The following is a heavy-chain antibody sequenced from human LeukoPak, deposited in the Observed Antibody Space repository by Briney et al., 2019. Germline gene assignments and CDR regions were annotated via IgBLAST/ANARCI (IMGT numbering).Heavy chain of an antibody. Sequence: PGGSLRLSCAASGFTFDDYGMSWVRQAPGKGLEWVSGINWNGGSTGYADSVKGRFTISRDNAKNSLYLQMNSLRAEDTAVYYCARGDYYDSSGYNYYHYYMDVWGKGTTVTVSS. CDR1: GFTFDDYG. J-gene: IGHJ6*03. CDR2: INWNGGST. CDR3: ARGDYYDSSGYNYYHYYMDV. V-gene: IGHV3-20*04. D-gene: IGHD3-22*01.